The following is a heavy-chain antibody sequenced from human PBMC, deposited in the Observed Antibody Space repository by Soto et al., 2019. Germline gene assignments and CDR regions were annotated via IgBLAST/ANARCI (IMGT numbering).Heavy chain of an antibody. CDR2: ISGSGGST. Sequence: GGPLPLSLSASGFTFNIYSMSGVRPAPGKGLEWVSAISGSGGSTYYADSVKGRFTISRDNSKNTLYLQMNSLRAEDTAVYYCAKNIRGIAAAGTRNWFDPWGQGTLVTVSS. V-gene: IGHV3-23*01. CDR1: GFTFNIYS. J-gene: IGHJ5*02. D-gene: IGHD6-13*01. CDR3: AKNIRGIAAAGTRNWFDP.